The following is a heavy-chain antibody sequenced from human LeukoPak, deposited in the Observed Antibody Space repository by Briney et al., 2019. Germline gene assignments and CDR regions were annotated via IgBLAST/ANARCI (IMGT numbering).Heavy chain of an antibody. Sequence: GGTLRLSCVASGFTFSNYGMNWVRQAPGKGLEWVSYISSFSGTINYADPVKGRFTISRDNAKNSLYLQMNSLRAEDTAVYYCARDQGGVGYWGQGTLVTVSS. V-gene: IGHV3-48*01. CDR2: ISSFSGTI. D-gene: IGHD3-16*01. CDR3: ARDQGGVGY. CDR1: GFTFSNYG. J-gene: IGHJ4*02.